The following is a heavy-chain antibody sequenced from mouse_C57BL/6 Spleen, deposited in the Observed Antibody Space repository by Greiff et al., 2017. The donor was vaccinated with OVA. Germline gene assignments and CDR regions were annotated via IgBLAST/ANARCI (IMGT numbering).Heavy chain of an antibody. CDR3: ARAYYYGSSPYAMDY. CDR2: LYPGDGDT. D-gene: IGHD1-1*01. Sequence: VQLQQSGAELVKPGASVKISCKASGYAFSSYWMNWVKQRPGKGLEWIGQLYPGDGDTNYNGKFKGKATLTADKSSSTAYMQLSSLTSEDSAVYFCARAYYYGSSPYAMDYWGQGTSVTVSS. V-gene: IGHV1-80*01. J-gene: IGHJ4*01. CDR1: GYAFSSYW.